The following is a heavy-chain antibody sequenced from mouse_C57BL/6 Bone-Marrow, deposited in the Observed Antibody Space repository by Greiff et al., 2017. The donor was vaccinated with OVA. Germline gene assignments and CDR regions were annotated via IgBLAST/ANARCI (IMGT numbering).Heavy chain of an antibody. J-gene: IGHJ2*01. Sequence: QVQLQQSGAELVRPGTSVKVSCKASGYAFTNYLIEWVKQRPGQGLEWIGVINPGSGGTNYNEKFKGEATLTADKSSSTAYMQLSSLTSEDSAVYFCARGVITTYYFDYWGQGTTLTVSS. D-gene: IGHD2-4*01. CDR3: ARGVITTYYFDY. CDR1: GYAFTNYL. V-gene: IGHV1-54*01. CDR2: INPGSGGT.